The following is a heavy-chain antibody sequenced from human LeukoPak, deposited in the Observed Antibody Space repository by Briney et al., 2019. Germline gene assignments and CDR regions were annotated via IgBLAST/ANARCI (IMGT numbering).Heavy chain of an antibody. Sequence: GGSLRLSCAASGFTFSSYSMNWVRQAPGKGLEWVSSISSSSYIYYADSVKGRFTISRDNAKNSLYLQMNSLRAKDTAVYYCARGREDIVVVPAAIHGAGVDYWGQGTLVTVSS. D-gene: IGHD2-2*02. J-gene: IGHJ4*02. CDR1: GFTFSSYS. CDR3: ARGREDIVVVPAAIHGAGVDY. CDR2: ISSSSYI. V-gene: IGHV3-21*01.